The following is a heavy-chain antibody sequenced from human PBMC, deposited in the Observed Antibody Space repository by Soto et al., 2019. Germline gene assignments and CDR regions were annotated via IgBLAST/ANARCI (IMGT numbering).Heavy chain of an antibody. CDR2: ISAYNANT. V-gene: IGHV1-18*01. CDR1: GYTFTIYG. J-gene: IGHJ4*02. D-gene: IGHD6-13*01. CDR3: ARDSGIAAAGSFDS. Sequence: QVQLVQSGAEVKKPGASVKVSCKASGYTFTIYGISWVRQAPGQGLEWMGWISAYNANTNYAQNLQGRVTMTTDTSTRTAYMELRSVRSDDTAVYYCARDSGIAAAGSFDSWGQGTLVTVSS.